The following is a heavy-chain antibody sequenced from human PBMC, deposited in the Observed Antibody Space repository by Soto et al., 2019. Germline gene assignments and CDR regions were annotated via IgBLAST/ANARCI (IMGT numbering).Heavy chain of an antibody. D-gene: IGHD3-3*01. V-gene: IGHV4-31*03. CDR3: ASSLPYYDFWSGYYTGYYYSGMDV. J-gene: IGHJ6*02. CDR2: IYYSGST. Sequence: SETLSLTCTVSGGSISSCCYYWSWIRQHPGKGLEWIGYIYYSGSTYYNPSLKSRVTISVDTSKNQFSLKLSSVTAADTAVYYCASSLPYYDFWSGYYTGYYYSGMDVWGQGTTVTVS. CDR1: GGSISSCCYY.